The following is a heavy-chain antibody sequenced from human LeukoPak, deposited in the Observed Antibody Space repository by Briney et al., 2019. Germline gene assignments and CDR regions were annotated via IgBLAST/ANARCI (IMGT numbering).Heavy chain of an antibody. D-gene: IGHD5-12*01. J-gene: IGHJ6*02. Sequence: PSETLSLTSTVSANSMDSYYWSWIRQPPGKGLEWIGYIYYSGSTNYNPSPKSRVIISIDTSKNQFSLKLSSVTAADTAVYYCARGFGSGYDFPTYFYGMDVWGQGTTVTVSS. V-gene: IGHV4-59*01. CDR1: ANSMDSYY. CDR3: ARGFGSGYDFPTYFYGMDV. CDR2: IYYSGST.